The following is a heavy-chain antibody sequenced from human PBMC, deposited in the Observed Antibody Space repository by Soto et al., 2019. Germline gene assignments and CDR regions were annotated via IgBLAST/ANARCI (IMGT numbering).Heavy chain of an antibody. V-gene: IGHV4-59*01. J-gene: IGHJ4*02. D-gene: IGHD5-12*01. CDR3: ARGYVGYDLDY. Sequence: QVQLQESGPGLVKPSETLSLTCTVSGGSISSYYWSWIRQPPGKGLEWIGYIYYSGSTNYKPSLKSRVTISVDTSKNQSSLKLSSVTAADTAVYYCARGYVGYDLDYLGQGTLVTVSS. CDR1: GGSISSYY. CDR2: IYYSGST.